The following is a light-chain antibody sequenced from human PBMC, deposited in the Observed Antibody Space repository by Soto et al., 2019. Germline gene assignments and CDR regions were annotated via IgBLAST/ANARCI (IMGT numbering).Light chain of an antibody. CDR1: SSNTGAGYD. V-gene: IGLV1-40*01. CDR2: ANS. CDR3: QSYDSSLTVWV. J-gene: IGLJ3*02. Sequence: QSVLTQPPSVSGAPGQRVTISCTGSSSNTGAGYDVHWYQQLPGTVPNLLIYANSNRPSGVPDRFSGSKSGTSASLAITGLQAEDEADYYCQSYDSSLTVWVFGGGTKLTVL.